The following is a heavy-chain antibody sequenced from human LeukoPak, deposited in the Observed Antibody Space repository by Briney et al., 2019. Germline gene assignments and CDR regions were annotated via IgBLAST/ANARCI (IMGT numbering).Heavy chain of an antibody. CDR1: GGSISSSSYY. Sequence: SETLSLTCTVSGGSISSSSYYWGWIRQPPGKGLEWIGSIYYSGSTYYNPSLKSRVTISVDTSKNQFSLKLSSVTAADTAVYYCARHRSIFGVVIILGWFDPWGQGTLVTVSS. CDR2: IYYSGST. J-gene: IGHJ5*02. D-gene: IGHD3-3*01. V-gene: IGHV4-39*01. CDR3: ARHRSIFGVVIILGWFDP.